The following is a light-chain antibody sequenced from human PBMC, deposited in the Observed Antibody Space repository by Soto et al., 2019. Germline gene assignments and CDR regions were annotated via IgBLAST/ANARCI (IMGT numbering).Light chain of an antibody. CDR1: QDISNY. V-gene: IGKV1-33*01. J-gene: IGKJ4*01. CDR2: DAS. CDR3: QHRDT. Sequence: DIQMTQSPSSLSASVGDRVTITCQASQDISNYLNWYQQKPGKAPKLLIYDASNLETGVPSRFSGSGSGTDFTFTISSLQPEDIATYYCQHRDTFGGGTKVDIK.